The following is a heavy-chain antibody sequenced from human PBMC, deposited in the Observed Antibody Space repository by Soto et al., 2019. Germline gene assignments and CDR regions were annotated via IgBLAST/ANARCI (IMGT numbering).Heavy chain of an antibody. CDR1: GFTFNFYA. CDR2: ISGSGGNT. Sequence: GGSLRLSCAASGFTFNFYAMSWVRQAPGKGLEWVSAISGSGGNTYYADSVKGRFTISRDNSKNTLFLQMNSLRAEDTAVYYCVKGGITTTGSFDWFDSWGQGTLVTVSS. D-gene: IGHD6-13*01. J-gene: IGHJ5*01. V-gene: IGHV3-23*01. CDR3: VKGGITTTGSFDWFDS.